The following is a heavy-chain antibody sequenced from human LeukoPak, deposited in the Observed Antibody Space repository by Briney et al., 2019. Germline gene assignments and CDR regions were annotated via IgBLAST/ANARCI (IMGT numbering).Heavy chain of an antibody. CDR3: ARVSPITIFTFDY. CDR1: GGSISTYY. V-gene: IGHV4-59*01. J-gene: IGHJ4*02. Sequence: SETLSLTCTVSGGSISTYYWSWIRQPPGKGLEWIGYIYYSGSTNYNPSLKSRVTISVDTSKNQFSLKLSSVTAADTAVYYCARVSPITIFTFDYWGQGTLVTVSS. CDR2: IYYSGST. D-gene: IGHD3-9*01.